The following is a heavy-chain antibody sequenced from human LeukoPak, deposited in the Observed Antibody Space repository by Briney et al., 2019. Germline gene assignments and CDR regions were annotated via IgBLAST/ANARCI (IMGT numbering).Heavy chain of an antibody. D-gene: IGHD3-10*01. J-gene: IGHJ6*02. CDR1: GFTVSSNY. CDR2: IYSGGST. V-gene: IGHV3-66*01. Sequence: GGSLRLSCAASGFTVSSNYMSWVRQAPGKGLEWVSVIYSGGSTYYADSVKGRFTISRDNSKNTLYLQMNSLRAEDTAVYFCARDVTMVRGAQDYYGMDVWGQGTTVTVSS. CDR3: ARDVTMVRGAQDYYGMDV.